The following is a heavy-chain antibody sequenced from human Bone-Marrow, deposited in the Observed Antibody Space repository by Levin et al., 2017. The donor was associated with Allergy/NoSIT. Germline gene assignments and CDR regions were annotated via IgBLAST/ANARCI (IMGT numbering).Heavy chain of an antibody. J-gene: IGHJ4*02. CDR2: IIPIFGTA. Sequence: SVKVSCKASGGTFSSYAISWVRQAPGQGLEWMGGIIPIFGTANYAQKFQGRVTITADESTSTAYMELSSLRSEDTAVYYCARVTETDCSSTSCPYDYWGQGTLVTVSS. D-gene: IGHD2-2*01. CDR1: GGTFSSYA. V-gene: IGHV1-69*13. CDR3: ARVTETDCSSTSCPYDY.